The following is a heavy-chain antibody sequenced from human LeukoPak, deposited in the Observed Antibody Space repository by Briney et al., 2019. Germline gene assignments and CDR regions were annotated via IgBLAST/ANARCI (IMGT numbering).Heavy chain of an antibody. D-gene: IGHD6-19*01. CDR2: IYPGDSDT. V-gene: IGHV5-51*01. CDR3: ARPIAVAGVYYFDY. CDR1: GDSSTTYW. Sequence: GESLKISCKGSGDSSTTYWIGWVRQMPGKGLEWMGIIYPGDSDTTYSPSFQGQVTIPADKSISTAYLQWSSLKASDTAMYYCARPIAVAGVYYFDYWGQGTLVTVSS. J-gene: IGHJ4*02.